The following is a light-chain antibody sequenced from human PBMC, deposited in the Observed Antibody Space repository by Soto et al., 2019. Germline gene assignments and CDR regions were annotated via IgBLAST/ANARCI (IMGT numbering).Light chain of an antibody. CDR3: QTWDTGIRV. J-gene: IGLJ2*01. CDR2: LNSDGSH. Sequence: QLVLTQSPSASASLGASVKLTCTLGSGHSNYVIAWHQQQPEKGPRYLMKLNSDGSHSKGDGIPDRFSGSSSGAERYLTISSLQSEDEADYYCQTWDTGIRVFGGGTKLTV. V-gene: IGLV4-69*01. CDR1: SGHSNYV.